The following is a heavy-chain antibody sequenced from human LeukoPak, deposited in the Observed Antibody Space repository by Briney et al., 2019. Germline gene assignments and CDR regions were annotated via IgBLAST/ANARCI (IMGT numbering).Heavy chain of an antibody. V-gene: IGHV3-9*01. J-gene: IGHJ3*02. CDR3: AKDSIAAAEDAFDI. CDR1: GFTFDDYA. Sequence: PGGTLRLSCAASGFTFDDYAMHWVRQAPGKGLEWVSGISWNGGRIGYADSVKGRFTISRDNAKNSLYLQMNSLRAEDTALYYCAKDSIAAAEDAFDIWGQGTMVTVSS. D-gene: IGHD6-13*01. CDR2: ISWNGGRI.